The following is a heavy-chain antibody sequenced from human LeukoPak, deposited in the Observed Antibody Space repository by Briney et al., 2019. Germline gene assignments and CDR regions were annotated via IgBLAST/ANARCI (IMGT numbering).Heavy chain of an antibody. V-gene: IGHV4-34*01. J-gene: IGHJ4*02. CDR3: ARDRWNHGRRSYYFDY. D-gene: IGHD1-1*01. CDR1: GFTFSSYS. Sequence: PGGSLRLSCAASGFTFSSYSMNWVRQAPGKGLEWIGEINHSGSTNYNPSLKSRVTISVDTSKNQFSLKLSSVTAADTAVYYCARDRWNHGRRSYYFDYWGQGTLVTVSS. CDR2: INHSGST.